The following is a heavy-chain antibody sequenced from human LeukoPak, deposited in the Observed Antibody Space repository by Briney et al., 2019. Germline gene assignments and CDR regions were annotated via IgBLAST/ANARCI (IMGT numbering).Heavy chain of an antibody. CDR1: GFTFSTYS. CDR3: ARDLGSYSSGWYMGFDY. V-gene: IGHV3-48*01. Sequence: PGGSLRLSCVVSGFTFSTYSMNWVRQAPGKGLEWVSYISGTSNTIYYADSVKGRFTISRDNAKNSLYLQVNSLRAEDTAIYSCARDLGSYSSGWYMGFDYWGQGTLVTVSS. D-gene: IGHD6-19*01. J-gene: IGHJ4*02. CDR2: ISGTSNTI.